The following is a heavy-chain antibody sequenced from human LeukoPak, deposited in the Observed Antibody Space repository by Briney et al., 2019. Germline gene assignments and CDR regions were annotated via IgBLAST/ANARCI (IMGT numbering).Heavy chain of an antibody. CDR2: INAGNGNT. J-gene: IGHJ6*02. D-gene: IGHD1-26*01. CDR1: GYTFTSYA. V-gene: IGHV1-3*01. CDR3: ARDQWELPDYYYGMDV. Sequence: ASVKVSCKASGYTFTSYAMHWVRQAPGQRLEWMGWINAGNGNTKYSQKFQGRVTITRDTSASTAYMELSSLRSEDTAVYYCARDQWELPDYYYGMDVWGQGTTVTVSS.